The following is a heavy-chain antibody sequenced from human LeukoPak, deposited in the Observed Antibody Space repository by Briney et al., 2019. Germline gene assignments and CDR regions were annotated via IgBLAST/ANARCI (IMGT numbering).Heavy chain of an antibody. CDR3: AKHPHTAMVTSNFDY. CDR1: GFTFSSYA. J-gene: IGHJ4*02. CDR2: ITGSGGNT. V-gene: IGHV3-23*01. D-gene: IGHD5-18*01. Sequence: GGSLRLSCAASGFTFSSYAMSWVRQAPGKGLEWVSAITGSGGNTYYADSVKGRFTLSRDNSKNTLYLQMNSLRAEDTAVYYCAKHPHTAMVTSNFDYWGQGTLVTVSS.